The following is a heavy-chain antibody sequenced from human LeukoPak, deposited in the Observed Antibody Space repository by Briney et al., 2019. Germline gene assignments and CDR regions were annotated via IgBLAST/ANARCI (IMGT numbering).Heavy chain of an antibody. CDR1: GFTFSSYE. V-gene: IGHV3-48*03. Sequence: PGGSLRLSCAASGFTFSSYEMNWVRQAPGKGLEWVSYISSSGSTIYYADSVKGRFTISRDNAKNSLYLQMHSLRAEDTAVYYCARQTTNDAFDIWGQGTMVTVSS. CDR2: ISSSGSTI. CDR3: ARQTTNDAFDI. J-gene: IGHJ3*02. D-gene: IGHD1-26*01.